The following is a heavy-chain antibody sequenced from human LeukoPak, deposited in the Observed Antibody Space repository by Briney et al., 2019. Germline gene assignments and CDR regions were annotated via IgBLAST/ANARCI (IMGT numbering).Heavy chain of an antibody. V-gene: IGHV4-59*08. CDR1: GGSFSGYY. CDR2: IYYSGST. J-gene: IGHJ4*02. D-gene: IGHD1-26*01. CDR3: ARHKGSGSYYAFDY. Sequence: SETLSLTCAVYGGSFSGYYWSWIRQPPGKGLEWIGYIYYSGSTNYNPSLKSRVTISVDTSKNQFSLKLSSVTAADTAVYYCARHKGSGSYYAFDYWGQGTLVTVSS.